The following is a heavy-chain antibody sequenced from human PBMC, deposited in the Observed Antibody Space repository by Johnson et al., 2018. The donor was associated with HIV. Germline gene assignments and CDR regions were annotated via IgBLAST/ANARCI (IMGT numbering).Heavy chain of an antibody. Sequence: VQLVESGGGLVQPGGSLRLSCAASGFTFSSYWMHWVRQAPGKGLVWVSRINSDGSSISYADSVKGRFTISRDNAKNTLYLQMNSLRAEDTAVYYCAKDSGSYYPDAFDIWGQGTMVTVS. D-gene: IGHD1-26*01. CDR3: AKDSGSYYPDAFDI. J-gene: IGHJ3*02. CDR2: INSDGSSI. CDR1: GFTFSSYW. V-gene: IGHV3-74*01.